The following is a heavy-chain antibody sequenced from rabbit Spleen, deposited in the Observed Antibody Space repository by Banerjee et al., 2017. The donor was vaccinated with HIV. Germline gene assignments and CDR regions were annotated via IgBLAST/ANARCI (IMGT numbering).Heavy chain of an antibody. J-gene: IGHJ6*01. CDR3: ARYYDSVYMDL. Sequence: QQLEESGGDLVKPGASLTLTCTASGFSFSSDYYMCWVRQAPGKGLEWIGCIYAGTDSAYYASWAKGRFTISKTSSTTVTLQMTSLTAADTATYFCARYYDSVYMDLWGQGTLVTVS. D-gene: IGHD1-1*01. CDR2: IYAGTDSA. CDR1: GFSFSSDYY. V-gene: IGHV1S40*01.